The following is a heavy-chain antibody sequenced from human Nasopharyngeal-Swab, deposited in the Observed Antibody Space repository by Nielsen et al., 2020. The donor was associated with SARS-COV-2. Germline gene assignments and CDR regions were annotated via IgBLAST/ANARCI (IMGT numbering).Heavy chain of an antibody. J-gene: IGHJ4*02. V-gene: IGHV3-33*01. CDR2: IWYDGSNK. CDR1: GFTFSSYG. CDR3: ARDWGGDYYGSGSYYPEDY. D-gene: IGHD3-10*01. Sequence: GESLKISCAASGFTFSSYGMHRVRQAPGKGLAWVAVIWYDGSNKYYADSVKGRFTISRDNSKNTLYLQMNSLRAEDTAVYYCARDWGGDYYGSGSYYPEDYWGQGTLVTVSS.